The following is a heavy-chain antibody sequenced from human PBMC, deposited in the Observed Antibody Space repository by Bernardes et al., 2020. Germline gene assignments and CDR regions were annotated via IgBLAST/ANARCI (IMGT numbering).Heavy chain of an antibody. CDR3: ARIMVRGVIIGFDP. V-gene: IGHV4-61*01. Sequence: SETLSLTCTVSGGSVSSGSYYWSWIRQPKGKELEWIGYIYYSGSTNYNPSLKSRVTISVDTSKNQFSLKLSSVTAADTAVYYCARIMVRGVIIGFDPWGQGTLVTVSS. CDR2: IYYSGST. J-gene: IGHJ5*02. D-gene: IGHD3-10*01. CDR1: GGSVSSGSYY.